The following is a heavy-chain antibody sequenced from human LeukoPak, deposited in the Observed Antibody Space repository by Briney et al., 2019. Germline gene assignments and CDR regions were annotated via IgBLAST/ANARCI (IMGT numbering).Heavy chain of an antibody. J-gene: IGHJ6*03. CDR2: IYYSGST. Sequence: PSETLSLTCTVSGGSISSSSYYWGWIRQPPGKGLEWIGSIYYSGSTYYNPSLKSRVTISVDTSKNQFSLKLSSVTAADTAVYYCARVRAMVRGVILGYYYYMDVWGKGTTVTVSS. CDR1: GGSISSSSYY. CDR3: ARVRAMVRGVILGYYYYMDV. D-gene: IGHD3-10*01. V-gene: IGHV4-39*07.